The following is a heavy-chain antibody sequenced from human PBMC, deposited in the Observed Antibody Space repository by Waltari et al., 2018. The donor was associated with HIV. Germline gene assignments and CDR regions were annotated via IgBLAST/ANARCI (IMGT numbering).Heavy chain of an antibody. D-gene: IGHD6-13*01. CDR3: ASSGSSWYNWFDP. V-gene: IGHV4-34*01. Sequence: QVQLQQWGSGLLKPSETLSLTCAVYGGSFSGYYWSWIRQPPGKGLEWIGEINHSGSTNYNPSLKSRVTISVDTSKNQFSLKLSSVTAADTAVYYCASSGSSWYNWFDPWGQGTLVTVSS. CDR1: GGSFSGYY. CDR2: INHSGST. J-gene: IGHJ5*02.